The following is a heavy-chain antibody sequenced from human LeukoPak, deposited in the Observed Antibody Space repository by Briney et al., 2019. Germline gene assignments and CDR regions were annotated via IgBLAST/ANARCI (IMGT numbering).Heavy chain of an antibody. V-gene: IGHV3-23*01. J-gene: IGHJ4*02. CDR2: TISSGNST. CDR1: GFTFSSYA. CDR3: AKPYSTSSKFMFDY. D-gene: IGHD6-6*01. Sequence: GGSLRLSCAASGFTFSSYAMSWVRQAPGKRLEWVSTTISSGNSTYYPDSVKGRFTISRDNSKNTLYLQMNSLRAEDAAVYYCAKPYSTSSKFMFDYWGQGTLVTVSS.